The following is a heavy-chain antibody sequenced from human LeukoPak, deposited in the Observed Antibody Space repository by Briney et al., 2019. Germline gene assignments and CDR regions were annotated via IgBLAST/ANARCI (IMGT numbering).Heavy chain of an antibody. J-gene: IGHJ5*02. CDR3: ARDSGTTGEVKFDP. Sequence: SETLSLTCTVSGGSISSYYWSWIRQPPGKGLEWIGYIYYSGNTNYNPSLKSRVTMSVDTSKNQFSLKLSSVTAADTAIYYCARDSGTTGEVKFDPWGQGTLVTVSS. V-gene: IGHV4-59*12. CDR2: IYYSGNT. D-gene: IGHD3-10*01. CDR1: GGSISSYY.